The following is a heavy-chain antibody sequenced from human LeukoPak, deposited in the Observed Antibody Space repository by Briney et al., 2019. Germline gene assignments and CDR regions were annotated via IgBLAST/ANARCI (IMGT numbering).Heavy chain of an antibody. D-gene: IGHD2-2*01. Sequence: PGGSLRLSCAASGFTFSSYGMHWVRLAPGKGLEWVAVISYDGSNKYYADSVKGRFTISRDNSKNTLYLQMNSLRAEDTAVYYCAKGPRYCSSTSCHIYYYYGMDVWGQGTTVTVSS. V-gene: IGHV3-30*18. J-gene: IGHJ6*02. CDR1: GFTFSSYG. CDR3: AKGPRYCSSTSCHIYYYYGMDV. CDR2: ISYDGSNK.